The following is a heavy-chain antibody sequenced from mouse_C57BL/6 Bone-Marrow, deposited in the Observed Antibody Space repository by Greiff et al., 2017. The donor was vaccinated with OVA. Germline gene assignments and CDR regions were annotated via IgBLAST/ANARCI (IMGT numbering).Heavy chain of an antibody. Sequence: EVKLVESGGDLVKPGGSLKLSCAASGFTFSSYGMSWVRQTPDKRLAWVATISSGGSYTYYPASVNGRFTISRDNAKNTLYLQLSSLKSEDTAMYYCARQGTTPVDYWGQGTTLTVSS. J-gene: IGHJ2*01. CDR2: ISSGGSYT. CDR3: ARQGTTPVDY. D-gene: IGHD1-1*01. CDR1: GFTFSSYG. V-gene: IGHV5-6*02.